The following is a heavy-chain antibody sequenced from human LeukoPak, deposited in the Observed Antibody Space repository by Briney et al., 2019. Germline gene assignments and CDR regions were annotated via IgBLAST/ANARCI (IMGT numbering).Heavy chain of an antibody. Sequence: PSETLSLTCAVYGGSFSGYYWSWIRHPPGKGLEWIGEINHSGSTNYNPSLKSRVTISVDTSKNQFSLKLSSVTAADTAVYYCARSPQWLLSSSNWFDPWGQGTLVTVSS. D-gene: IGHD3-3*01. CDR1: GGSFSGYY. V-gene: IGHV4-34*01. CDR3: ARSPQWLLSSSNWFDP. CDR2: INHSGST. J-gene: IGHJ5*02.